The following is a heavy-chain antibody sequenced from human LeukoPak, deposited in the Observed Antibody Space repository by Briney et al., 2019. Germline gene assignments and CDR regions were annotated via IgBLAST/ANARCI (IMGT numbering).Heavy chain of an antibody. Sequence: SETLSLTCTVSGGSISSYYWSWIRQPPGKGLEWIGYICYSGSTNYNPSLKSRVTISVDTSKNQFSLKLSSVTAADTDVYYCARAPRHCSGGSCYLDWFDPWGQGTLVTVSS. V-gene: IGHV4-59*01. J-gene: IGHJ5*02. CDR1: GGSISSYY. D-gene: IGHD2-15*01. CDR3: ARAPRHCSGGSCYLDWFDP. CDR2: ICYSGST.